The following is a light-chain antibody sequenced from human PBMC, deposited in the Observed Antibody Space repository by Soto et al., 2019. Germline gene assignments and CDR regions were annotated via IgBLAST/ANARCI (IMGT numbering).Light chain of an antibody. Sequence: DIQMTQSPSTLSASVGDRVTITCRASQSISSWLAWYQQKPGKAPKLLIYKASSLGSGVPSRFSGSGSGTEFTLTISSLQPDDFATYYCQQYNSYWTFGKGPRWKSN. CDR1: QSISSW. J-gene: IGKJ1*01. CDR3: QQYNSYWT. V-gene: IGKV1-5*03. CDR2: KAS.